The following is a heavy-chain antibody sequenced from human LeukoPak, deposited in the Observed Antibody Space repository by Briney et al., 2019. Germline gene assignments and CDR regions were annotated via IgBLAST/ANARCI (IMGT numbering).Heavy chain of an antibody. J-gene: IGHJ5*02. CDR1: GGSISSGSYY. D-gene: IGHD7-27*01. Sequence: SETLSLTCTVSGGSISSGSYYWSWIRQPAGKGLEWIGYIYYSGSTNYNPSLKSRVTISVDTSKNQFSLKLSSVTAADTAVYYCARALGRLSWFDPWGQGTLVTVSS. CDR3: ARALGRLSWFDP. V-gene: IGHV4-61*10. CDR2: IYYSGST.